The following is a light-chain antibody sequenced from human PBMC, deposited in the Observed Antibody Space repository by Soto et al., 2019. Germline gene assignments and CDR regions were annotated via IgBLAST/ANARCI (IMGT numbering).Light chain of an antibody. Sequence: EIVLTQSPGTLSLSPGERATLSCRASQSVSSSYLARYQQKPGQAPRLLIYGASSRATGIPDRFSGSGSGTDFTLTISRLEPEDFAVYYCQQYGSSPRVTFGPGPKVDIK. CDR1: QSVSSSY. V-gene: IGKV3-20*01. CDR2: GAS. J-gene: IGKJ3*01. CDR3: QQYGSSPRVT.